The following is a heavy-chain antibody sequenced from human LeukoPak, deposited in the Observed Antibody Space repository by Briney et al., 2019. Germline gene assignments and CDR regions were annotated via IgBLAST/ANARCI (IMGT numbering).Heavy chain of an antibody. CDR1: GYSLTNYY. V-gene: IGHV1-46*01. CDR3: ARGAPTTRIGAGRFDY. D-gene: IGHD5-12*01. J-gene: IGHJ4*02. CDR2: INPSGGST. Sequence: ASVTVSFKAFGYSLTNYYVHWVRQAPGQGLEWVGEINPSGGSTTYAQKFQGRITVTRDTYTYTVYMDLSSLRSEDTATYYCARGAPTTRIGAGRFDYWGQGSLLTVAS.